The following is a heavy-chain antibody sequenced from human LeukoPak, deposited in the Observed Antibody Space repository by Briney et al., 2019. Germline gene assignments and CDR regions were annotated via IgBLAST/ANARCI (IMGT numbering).Heavy chain of an antibody. V-gene: IGHV4-4*09. CDR3: ASGPWFDP. CDR1: GGSLSSYY. CDR2: IYTSGST. J-gene: IGHJ5*02. Sequence: SETLSLTCTVSGGSLSSYYWSWIRQPPGKGLEWNGYIYTSGSTNYNPSLKTRVSISVDTSKNQLSLKLSSVTAADTAVYYCASGPWFDPWGQGTLVTVSS.